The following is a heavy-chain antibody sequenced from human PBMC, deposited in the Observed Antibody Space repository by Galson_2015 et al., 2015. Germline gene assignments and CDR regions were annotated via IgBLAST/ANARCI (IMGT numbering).Heavy chain of an antibody. CDR2: INAGNGNT. J-gene: IGHJ5*02. D-gene: IGHD5-12*01. V-gene: IGHV1-3*01. Sequence: SVKVSCKASGYTFTSYAMHWVRQAPGQRLEWMGWINAGNGNTKYSQEFQGRVTITRDTSASTAYMELSSLRSEDTAVYYCARDPSGYDLGWFDPWGQGTLVTVSS. CDR3: ARDPSGYDLGWFDP. CDR1: GYTFTSYA.